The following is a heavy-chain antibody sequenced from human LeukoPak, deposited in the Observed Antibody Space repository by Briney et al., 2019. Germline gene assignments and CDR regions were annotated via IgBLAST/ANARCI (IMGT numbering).Heavy chain of an antibody. V-gene: IGHV1-18*01. Sequence: ASVKVSCRASGYTFTSYGISWVRQAPGQGLEWMGWISAYNGNTNYAQKFQGRVTMTRDTSISTAYMELSRLRSDDTAVYYCASLGAYCGGDCYWSEYYFDYWGQETLVTVSS. D-gene: IGHD2-21*02. CDR2: ISAYNGNT. J-gene: IGHJ4*02. CDR1: GYTFTSYG. CDR3: ASLGAYCGGDCYWSEYYFDY.